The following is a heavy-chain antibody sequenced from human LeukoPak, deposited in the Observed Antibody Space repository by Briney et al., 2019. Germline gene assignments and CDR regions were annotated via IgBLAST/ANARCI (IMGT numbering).Heavy chain of an antibody. CDR2: INPSGGST. J-gene: IGHJ4*02. D-gene: IGHD3-22*01. CDR1: GYTFTSYY. Sequence: GSSVKVSCKASGYTFTSYYMHWVRQAPGQGLEWMGIINPSGGSTSYAQKFQGRVTMTRDTSTSTVYMELSSLRSEDTAVYYCASISGYYGYFDYWGQGTLVTVSS. CDR3: ASISGYYGYFDY. V-gene: IGHV1-46*01.